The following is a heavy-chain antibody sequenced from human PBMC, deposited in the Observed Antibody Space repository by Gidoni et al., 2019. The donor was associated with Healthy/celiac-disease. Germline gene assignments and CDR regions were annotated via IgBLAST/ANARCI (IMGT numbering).Heavy chain of an antibody. Sequence: QVQLVQSGAEVKKPGASVKVSCKASGYTFTSYDINWVRQATGQGLEWMGWMNPNSGNTGYAQKFQGRVTMTRNTSISTAYMELSSLRSEDTAVYYCARDPEGYCSGGSCYSGWFDPWGQGTLVTVSS. V-gene: IGHV1-8*01. J-gene: IGHJ5*02. CDR3: ARDPEGYCSGGSCYSGWFDP. D-gene: IGHD2-15*01. CDR2: MNPNSGNT. CDR1: GYTFTSYD.